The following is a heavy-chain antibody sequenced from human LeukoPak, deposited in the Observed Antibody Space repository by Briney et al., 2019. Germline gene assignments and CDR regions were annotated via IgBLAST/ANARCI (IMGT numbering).Heavy chain of an antibody. D-gene: IGHD3-10*01. CDR3: ARGYYYGSGSYYSIYYYYGMDV. J-gene: IGHJ6*02. CDR2: INWNGGST. Sequence: PGGSLRLSCAASGFTFSSFWMHWVRQAPGKGLEWVSGINWNGGSTGYADSVKGRFTISRDNAKNSLYLQMNSLRAEDTALYYCARGYYYGSGSYYSIYYYYGMDVWGQGTTVTVSS. CDR1: GFTFSSFW. V-gene: IGHV3-20*04.